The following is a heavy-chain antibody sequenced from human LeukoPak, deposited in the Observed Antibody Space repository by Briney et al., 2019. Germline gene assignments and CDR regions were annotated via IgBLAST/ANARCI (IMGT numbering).Heavy chain of an antibody. D-gene: IGHD6-13*01. CDR3: ARGARAAAVGN. CDR1: GGSFSGYY. V-gene: IGHV4-34*01. J-gene: IGHJ4*02. CDR2: INHSGST. Sequence: SETLSLTCAVYGGSFSGYYWSWIRHPPRKGLEWIGEINHSGSTNYNPSLKSRVTISVDTSKNQFSLKLSSVTAADTAVYYCARGARAAAVGNWGQGTLVTVSS.